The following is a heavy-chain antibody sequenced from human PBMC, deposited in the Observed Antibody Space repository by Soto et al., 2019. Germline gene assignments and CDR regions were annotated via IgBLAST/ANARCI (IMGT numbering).Heavy chain of an antibody. V-gene: IGHV1-69*13. CDR1: GGTFSSYA. D-gene: IGHD3-22*01. Sequence: SVKVSCKASGGTFSSYAISWVRQAPGQGLEWMGGIIPIFGTANYAQKFQGRVTITADESTSTAYMELSSLRSEDTAVYYCARDLAPNYYDSSGYAHDAFDIWGQ. CDR2: IIPIFGTA. J-gene: IGHJ3*02. CDR3: ARDLAPNYYDSSGYAHDAFDI.